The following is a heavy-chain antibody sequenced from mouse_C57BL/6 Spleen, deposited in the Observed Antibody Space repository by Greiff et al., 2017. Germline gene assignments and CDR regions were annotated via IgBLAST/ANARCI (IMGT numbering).Heavy chain of an antibody. CDR1: GYTFTDYE. D-gene: IGHD1-1*01. CDR2: IDPETGGT. J-gene: IGHJ3*01. Sequence: VQLQQSGAELVRPGASVTLSCKASGYTFTDYEMHWVKQTPVHGLEWIGAIDPETGGTAYKQKFKGKAILTADKSSSTAYMELRSLTSEDSAVFSCTERELMYYYGSSPWLAYWGQGTLVTVSA. V-gene: IGHV1-15*01. CDR3: TERELMYYYGSSPWLAY.